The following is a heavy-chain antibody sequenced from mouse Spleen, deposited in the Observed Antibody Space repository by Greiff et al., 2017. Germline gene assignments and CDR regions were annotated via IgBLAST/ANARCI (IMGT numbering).Heavy chain of an antibody. V-gene: IGHV3-8*01. CDR2: ISYSGST. CDR1: GYSITSDY. J-gene: IGHJ1*01. CDR3: ARFNYDGRGYWYFDV. D-gene: IGHD2-4*01. Sequence: VQLKQSGPGLAKPSQTLSLTCSVTGYSITSDYWNWIRKFPGNKLEYMGYISYSGSTYYNPSLKSRISITRDTSKNQYYLQLNSVTTEDTATYYCARFNYDGRGYWYFDVWGAGTTVTVSS.